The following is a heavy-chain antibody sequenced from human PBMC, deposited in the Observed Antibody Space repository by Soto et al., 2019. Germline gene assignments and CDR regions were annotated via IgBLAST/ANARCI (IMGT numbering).Heavy chain of an antibody. CDR2: ISVDGRND. J-gene: IGHJ3*02. CDR3: AKEGHTSGRCGCFNI. CDR1: GFTLSSSV. D-gene: IGHD6-19*01. Sequence: GSPRLSCEASGFTLSSSVMHWVRQAPGKRLEWLSVISVDGRNDLHAGAVKGRFTISRDISKNMVYLQMNDLRPDDTAMYFCAKEGHTSGRCGCFNIWGQGTMVTVSS. V-gene: IGHV3-30*18.